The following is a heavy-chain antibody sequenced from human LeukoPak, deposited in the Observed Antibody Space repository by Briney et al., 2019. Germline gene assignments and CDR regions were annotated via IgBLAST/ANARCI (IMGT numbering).Heavy chain of an antibody. V-gene: IGHV3-23*01. CDR3: AKDCSGGSCYHLY. CDR1: GFTFSSYA. CDR2: ISGSGGST. J-gene: IGHJ4*02. D-gene: IGHD2-15*01. Sequence: PGGSLRLSCAASGFTFSSYAMSWVRQAPGEGLEWVSAISGSGGSTYYADSVKGRFTISRDNSKNTPYLQMNSLRAEDTAVYYCAKDCSGGSCYHLYWGQGTLVTVSS.